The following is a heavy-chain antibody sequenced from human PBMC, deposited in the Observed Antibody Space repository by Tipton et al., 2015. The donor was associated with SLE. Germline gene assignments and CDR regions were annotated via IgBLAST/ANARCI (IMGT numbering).Heavy chain of an antibody. V-gene: IGHV4-39*07. CDR3: ARRRFQSASDY. CDR1: GGSISSSNNY. D-gene: IGHD2-21*01. Sequence: TLSLTCTVSGGSISSSNNYWDWIRQPPGKGLEWIGTIYYSGRTDYNPSLKSQVTMSVDTSMNQFSLKLNSVTAADTAVYYCARRRFQSASDYWGQGTLVSVSS. CDR2: IYYSGRT. J-gene: IGHJ4*02.